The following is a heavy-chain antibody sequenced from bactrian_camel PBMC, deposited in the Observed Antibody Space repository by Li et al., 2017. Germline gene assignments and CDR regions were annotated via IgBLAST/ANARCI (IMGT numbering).Heavy chain of an antibody. J-gene: IGHJ7*01. CDR2: FYTGAGAT. CDR1: GYTVSRYC. D-gene: IGHD6*01. Sequence: HVQLVESGGGSVQPGGSLRLSCVVSGYTVSRYCMGWFHQAPGKEREGVAAFYTGAGATWYADSANGRFIISQDNANNTLDLQMNSLKAEDTGMYYCAAAYGWRCDFAVDLYHWGKGTQVTVS. V-gene: IGHV3S1*01.